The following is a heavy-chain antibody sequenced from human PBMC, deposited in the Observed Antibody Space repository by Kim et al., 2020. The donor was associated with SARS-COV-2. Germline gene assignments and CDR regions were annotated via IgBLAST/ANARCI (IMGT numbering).Heavy chain of an antibody. Sequence: ASVKVSCKASGYTFTSYDINWVRQATGQGLEWMGWMNPNSGNTGYAQKFQGRVTMTRNTSMSTAYMELSSLRSEDTAVYYCASLSSSWYNWFDPWGQGTLVTVSS. CDR2: MNPNSGNT. CDR3: ASLSSSWYNWFDP. J-gene: IGHJ5*02. D-gene: IGHD6-13*01. V-gene: IGHV1-8*01. CDR1: GYTFTSYD.